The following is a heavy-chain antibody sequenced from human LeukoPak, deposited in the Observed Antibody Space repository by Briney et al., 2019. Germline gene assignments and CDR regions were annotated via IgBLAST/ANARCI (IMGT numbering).Heavy chain of an antibody. V-gene: IGHV3-21*01. Sequence: GGSLRLSCAASGFTFSTFTMNWVRQAPGKGLEWVSCISSSSSYIYYADSVKGRFTISRDNAKNSLYLQMNSLRAEDTAVYYCARVWTGQWPPHYYYMDVWGKGTTVTISS. D-gene: IGHD6-19*01. CDR1: GFTFSTFT. J-gene: IGHJ6*03. CDR2: ISSSSSYI. CDR3: ARVWTGQWPPHYYYMDV.